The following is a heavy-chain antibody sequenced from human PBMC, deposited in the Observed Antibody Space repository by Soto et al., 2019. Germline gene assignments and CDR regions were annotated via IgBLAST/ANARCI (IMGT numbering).Heavy chain of an antibody. CDR3: ARGGYYALAG. D-gene: IGHD2-2*01. V-gene: IGHV3-7*03. J-gene: IGHJ4*02. CDR2: IKQDGSEK. CDR1: GFSFSSYG. Sequence: GGSLRLSCAASGFSFSSYGMSWVRQAPGKGLEWVANIKQDGSEKYYVDSVKGRFTISRDNAKNSLYLQMNSLRAEDTAVYYCARGGYYALAGWGQGTLVTVSS.